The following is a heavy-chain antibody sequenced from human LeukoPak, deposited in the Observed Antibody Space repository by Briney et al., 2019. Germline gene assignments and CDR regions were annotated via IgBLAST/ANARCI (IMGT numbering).Heavy chain of an antibody. Sequence: SETLSLTCTVSGGSISNHYWTWIRQPPGKGLEWIGYIHYSGSTDYNPSLKSRVTISVDTSKNQFSLKLSSVTAADTAVYYCTRHLDYYGSGSYEYWGQGTLVTVSS. CDR1: GGSISNHY. D-gene: IGHD3-10*01. J-gene: IGHJ4*02. CDR2: IHYSGST. V-gene: IGHV4-59*08. CDR3: TRHLDYYGSGSYEY.